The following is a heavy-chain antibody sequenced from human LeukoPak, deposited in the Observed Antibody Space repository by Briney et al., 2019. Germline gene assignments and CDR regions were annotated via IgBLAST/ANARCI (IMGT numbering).Heavy chain of an antibody. V-gene: IGHV3-66*01. CDR2: IYSGGGT. CDR1: GFTFSSYE. J-gene: IGHJ3*02. D-gene: IGHD1-26*01. Sequence: GGSLRLSCAASGFTFSSYEMNWVRQAPGEGLEWVSVIYSGGGTYYADSVKGRFTISRDNSKNTLYLQMNSLRAEDTAVYYCARDTSGSPGAFDIWGQGTMVTVSS. CDR3: ARDTSGSPGAFDI.